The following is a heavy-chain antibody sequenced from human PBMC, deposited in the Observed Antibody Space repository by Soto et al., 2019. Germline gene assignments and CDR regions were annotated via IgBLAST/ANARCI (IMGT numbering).Heavy chain of an antibody. J-gene: IGHJ6*02. D-gene: IGHD3-3*01. CDR2: INPNSGGT. V-gene: IGHV1-2*02. Sequence: ASGKVSCKASGYTFTGYYMHWLRQAPGQGLEWMGWINPNSGGTNYAQKFQGRVTMTRDTSISTAYMELSRLRSDDTAVYYCARDTYDFWSGYPTYYYYGMDVWGQGTTVTVSS. CDR1: GYTFTGYY. CDR3: ARDTYDFWSGYPTYYYYGMDV.